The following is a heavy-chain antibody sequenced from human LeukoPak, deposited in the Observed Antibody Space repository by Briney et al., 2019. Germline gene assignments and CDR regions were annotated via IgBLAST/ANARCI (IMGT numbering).Heavy chain of an antibody. CDR1: GFTFGDYA. Sequence: GGSLRLSCTASGFTFGDYATSWVRQAPGKGLEWVGFIRSKAYGGTTEYAASVKGRFTISRDDSKSIAYLQMNSLKTEDTAVYYCTRVQWLVWGPFDYWGQGTLVTVSS. V-gene: IGHV3-49*04. CDR3: TRVQWLVWGPFDY. D-gene: IGHD6-19*01. J-gene: IGHJ4*02. CDR2: IRSKAYGGTT.